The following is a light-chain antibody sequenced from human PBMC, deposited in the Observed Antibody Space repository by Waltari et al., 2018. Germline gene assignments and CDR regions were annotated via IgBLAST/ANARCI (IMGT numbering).Light chain of an antibody. CDR3: CSYADSNVV. CDR2: EDT. V-gene: IGLV2-23*01. Sequence: QSALTQPASVSGSPGQSITISCAGTSSDPGTYNFVSWYQHRPGKAPKLMIYEDTQRPSGVSDRFSGSKSGNTASLRISGLQAEDEVDYYCCSYADSNVVFGGGTKLTV. J-gene: IGLJ2*01. CDR1: SSDPGTYNF.